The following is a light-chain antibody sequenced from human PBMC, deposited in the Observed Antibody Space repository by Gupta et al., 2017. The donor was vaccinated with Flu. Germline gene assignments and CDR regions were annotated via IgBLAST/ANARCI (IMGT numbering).Light chain of an antibody. CDR1: QSVSSSY. CDR2: GAS. J-gene: IGKJ2*01. V-gene: IGKV3-20*01. CDR3: QQYGSSPPYT. Sequence: EIVLTQSPGTLSLSPGERDTLSCRASQSVSSSYLAWYQQKTGQAPRILIYGASSRATGIPDRFSGSGSGTDFTLTISRLEPEDVAVYYCQQYGSSPPYTFGQGTKLEIK.